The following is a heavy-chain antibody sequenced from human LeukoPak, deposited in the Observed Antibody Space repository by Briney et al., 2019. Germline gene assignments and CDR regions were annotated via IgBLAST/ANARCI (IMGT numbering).Heavy chain of an antibody. D-gene: IGHD1-26*01. V-gene: IGHV3-11*06. Sequence: GGSLRLSCEVSGFTFSDHYMSWIRQAPGKRLEWVSYISSGSTYTNYADSVKGRFTISRDNAQNSLYLQMNNLSDEDTAVYFCARVTPGAVNFDYWGQGTLVTVSS. J-gene: IGHJ4*02. CDR2: ISSGSTYT. CDR1: GFTFSDHY. CDR3: ARVTPGAVNFDY.